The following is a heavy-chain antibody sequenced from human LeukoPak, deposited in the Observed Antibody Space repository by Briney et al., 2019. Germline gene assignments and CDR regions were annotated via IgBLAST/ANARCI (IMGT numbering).Heavy chain of an antibody. CDR3: ATTNDDYGDYTLDY. V-gene: IGHV1-69*06. CDR1: GGIFSSYA. CDR2: IIPIFGTA. J-gene: IGHJ4*02. D-gene: IGHD4-17*01. Sequence: SVKVSCKASGGIFSSYAINWVRQPPPQGIEWMGGIIPIFGTANYAQKFQGRVTTTADKSTSTAYMELSSLRSEDTAVYYCATTNDDYGDYTLDYWGQGTLVTVSS.